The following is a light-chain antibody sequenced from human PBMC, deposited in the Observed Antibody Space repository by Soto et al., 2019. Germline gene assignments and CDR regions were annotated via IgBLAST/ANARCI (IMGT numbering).Light chain of an antibody. CDR3: QQYKSYSWT. CDR2: ETS. CDR1: QSISNW. J-gene: IGKJ1*01. V-gene: IGKV1-5*03. Sequence: DLPMTQSPSTLSASVGDRVTIACRASQSISNWLAWYQQKPGKAPKLLIYETSSLESGVPSRFSGSGSGRELTITISSLQPDDFETDYCQQYKSYSWTFGQGTKVDIK.